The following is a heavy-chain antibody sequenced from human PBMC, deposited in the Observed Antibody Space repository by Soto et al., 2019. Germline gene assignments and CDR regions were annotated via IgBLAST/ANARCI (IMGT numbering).Heavy chain of an antibody. CDR2: ISYDGSKK. CDR1: RFSFSNNG. V-gene: IGHV3-30*18. J-gene: IGHJ4*02. CDR3: AKDRVESGLGEIDY. D-gene: IGHD3-16*01. Sequence: QVQLVESGGGVVQPGRSLRLSCAASRFSFSNNGMHWVRQAPGKGLEWVAIISYDGSKKYYADSVKGRFTISRDNSKNTLYLQMNSLRVEDTAVYYCAKDRVESGLGEIDYWGQGTLVTVSS.